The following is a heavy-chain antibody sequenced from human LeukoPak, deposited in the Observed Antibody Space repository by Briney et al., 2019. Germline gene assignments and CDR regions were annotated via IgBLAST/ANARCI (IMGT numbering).Heavy chain of an antibody. CDR1: GDSMSSYY. CDR2: IYYSGAT. CDR3: SRGGSYYRAMM. V-gene: IGHV4-59*01. Sequence: PSETLSLTCSVSGDSMSSYYWSWLRQPPGKGLEWIGYIYYSGATSYNPSLKSRVTISIDTSKNQFSLNLGSVTAADTAMYYCSRGGSYYRAMMWGQGTMVAVSS. J-gene: IGHJ3*01. D-gene: IGHD3-10*01.